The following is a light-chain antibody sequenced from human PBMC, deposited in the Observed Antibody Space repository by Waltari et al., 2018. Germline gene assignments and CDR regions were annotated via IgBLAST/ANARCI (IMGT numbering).Light chain of an antibody. CDR1: SSDIGGYNY. Sequence: QSALTQPRSVSGSPAQSVTISCSGTSSDIGGYNYVSWYQQYPGKAPKLIIYDVNNRPPGVPDRFSGSNSGNTASLTISGLQTEDEADYYCCSYAGPDNHVVFGGGTKMTVL. CDR3: CSYAGPDNHVV. CDR2: DVN. V-gene: IGLV2-11*01. J-gene: IGLJ2*01.